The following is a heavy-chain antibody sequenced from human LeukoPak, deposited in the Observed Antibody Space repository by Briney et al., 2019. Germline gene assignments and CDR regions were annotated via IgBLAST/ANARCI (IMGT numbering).Heavy chain of an antibody. CDR1: GGSFTDYY. D-gene: IGHD3-10*01. J-gene: IGHJ5*02. CDR3: ARHGVATWFDP. V-gene: IGHV4-34*01. CDR2: INHSGTS. Sequence: SETLSLTCAVYGGSFTDYYWSWIRQPPGKGLEWIAEINHSGTSNYSPSLKSRVTILVDTSKNQLSLKLNSVTAADTAVYYCARHGVATWFDPWGQGTLVTVSS.